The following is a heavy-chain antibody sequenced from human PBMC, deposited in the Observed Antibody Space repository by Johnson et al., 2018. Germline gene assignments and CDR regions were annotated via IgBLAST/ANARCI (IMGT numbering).Heavy chain of an antibody. J-gene: IGHJ1*01. CDR2: ISYDGTNN. Sequence: QVQLVQSGGGVVQPGRSLRLSCAASGFTFSSYGMPWVRQAPGKGLEWVAVISYDGTNNYYADSVKGRFTISRDNSKNTLYLQMNSLRAEDTAVYDCAKDGRRLRYFGWAFIFQHWGQGTLVTVSS. D-gene: IGHD3-9*01. V-gene: IGHV3-30*18. CDR1: GFTFSSYG. CDR3: AKDGRRLRYFGWAFIFQH.